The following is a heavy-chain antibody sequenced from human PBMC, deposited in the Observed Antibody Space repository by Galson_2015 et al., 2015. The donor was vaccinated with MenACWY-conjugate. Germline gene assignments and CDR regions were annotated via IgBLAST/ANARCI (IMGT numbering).Heavy chain of an antibody. V-gene: IGHV1-46*01. J-gene: IGHJ5*02. CDR1: GYTFTSYY. CDR3: ARDQSPPHSWFDP. CDR2: INPSGGST. Sequence: SVKVSCKASGYTFTSYYMHWVRQAPGQGLEWMGIINPSGGSTSYAQKFQGRVTMTRDTSTSTVYMELSSLRSEDTAVYYCARDQSPPHSWFDPWGQGTLVTVSS.